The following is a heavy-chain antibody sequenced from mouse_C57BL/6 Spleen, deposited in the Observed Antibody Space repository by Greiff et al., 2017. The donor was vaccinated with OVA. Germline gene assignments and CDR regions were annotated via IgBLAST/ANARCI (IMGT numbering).Heavy chain of an antibody. D-gene: IGHD4-1*01. Sequence: VQLQQSGAELAKPGASVKLSCKASGYTFTSYWMHWVKQRPGQGLEWIGYINPSSGYTKYNQKFKDKATSTADKSSSTAYMQLSSLTYEDSAVYYCARELGQYFDYWGQGTTLTVSS. V-gene: IGHV1-7*01. CDR1: GYTFTSYW. J-gene: IGHJ2*01. CDR2: INPSSGYT. CDR3: ARELGQYFDY.